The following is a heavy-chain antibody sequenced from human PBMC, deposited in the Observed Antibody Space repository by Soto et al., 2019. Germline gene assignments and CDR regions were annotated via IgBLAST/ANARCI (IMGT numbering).Heavy chain of an antibody. CDR2: IYYSGTT. Sequence: TLSLTCTVSGGSISSYYWSWIRQPPGKGLEWIGYIYYSGTTNYNPSLKRRVSISLDKSKNQFSLKLTSVTAADTAVYFCARTGKFYYYDMSGLPFDPWGPGVLVTVSS. CDR1: GGSISSYY. V-gene: IGHV4-59*12. J-gene: IGHJ5*02. D-gene: IGHD3-22*01. CDR3: ARTGKFYYYDMSGLPFDP.